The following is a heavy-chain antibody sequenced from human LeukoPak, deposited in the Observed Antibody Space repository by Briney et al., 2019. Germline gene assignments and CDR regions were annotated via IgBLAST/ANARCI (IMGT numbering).Heavy chain of an antibody. CDR2: INHSGST. D-gene: IGHD4-17*01. CDR1: GGSFSGYY. V-gene: IGHV4-34*01. J-gene: IGHJ5*02. CDR3: ARDGEIKFDP. Sequence: SETLSLTCAVYGGSFSGYYWSWIRQPPGKGLEWIGEINHSGSTNYNPSLKSRVTISVDTSKNQFSLKLSSVTAADTAVYYCARDGEIKFDPWGQGTLVTVSS.